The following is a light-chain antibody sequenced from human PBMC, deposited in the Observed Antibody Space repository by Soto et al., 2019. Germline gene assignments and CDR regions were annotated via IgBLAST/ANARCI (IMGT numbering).Light chain of an antibody. J-gene: IGKJ1*01. CDR1: QSSSSL. Sequence: DIQMTQFPSPLSASVRDRVTTTCRANQSSSSLLAWYQQKPGKAPQLLIYDASSFESGVPSRFCSSGSGTEFTLTINILHPDDSATYYCQQYNTFCTFGQGTKVDI. CDR2: DAS. CDR3: QQYNTFCT. V-gene: IGKV1-5*01.